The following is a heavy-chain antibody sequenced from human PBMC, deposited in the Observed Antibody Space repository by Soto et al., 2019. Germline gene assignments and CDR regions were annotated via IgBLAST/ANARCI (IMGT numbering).Heavy chain of an antibody. D-gene: IGHD1-1*01. V-gene: IGHV3-15*01. CDR2: IKSKTSGGTT. CDR1: GFTFSNAW. CDR3: TAPARWNPFDY. J-gene: IGHJ4*02. Sequence: GGSLRLSCAASGFTFSNAWMTWVRQAPGKGLEWVGRIKSKTSGGTTDYAAPVKGRFTISRDDSKNTLYLQMNGLKTEDTAVYYCTAPARWNPFDYWGQGTLVTVSS.